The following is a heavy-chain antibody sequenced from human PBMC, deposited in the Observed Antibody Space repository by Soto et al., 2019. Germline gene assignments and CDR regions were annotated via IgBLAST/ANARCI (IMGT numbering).Heavy chain of an antibody. CDR3: DSSTLYGMDV. Sequence: QVQLQESGPGLVKPSQTPSLTCSVSGGSISSGYYYWSWIRQPPGKGLEWIGNIYYSGNTYYNPSLKRRLIISIDTSKSQFSLQVGSVPAADTAVYYCDSSTLYGMDVWGQGTTVTVSS. D-gene: IGHD4-17*01. CDR2: IYYSGNT. V-gene: IGHV4-30-4*01. J-gene: IGHJ6*02. CDR1: GGSISSGYYY.